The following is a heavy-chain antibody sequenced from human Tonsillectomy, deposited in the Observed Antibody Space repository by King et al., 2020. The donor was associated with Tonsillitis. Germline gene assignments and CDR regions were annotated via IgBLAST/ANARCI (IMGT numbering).Heavy chain of an antibody. CDR2: IYFSGGT. V-gene: IGHV4-39*01. CDR1: GGSISSNNYY. Sequence: QLQESGPGLVKPSETLSLTCIVSGGSISSNNYYWGWIRQPPGKGLEWIGSIYFSGGTYYTPSLKSRAAISVDTSKNQFSLRLSSVTAADTVVYYCARSSITFYYASSGYYPGYFDYWGQGTLVSVSS. CDR3: ARSSITFYYASSGYYPGYFDY. J-gene: IGHJ4*02. D-gene: IGHD3-22*01.